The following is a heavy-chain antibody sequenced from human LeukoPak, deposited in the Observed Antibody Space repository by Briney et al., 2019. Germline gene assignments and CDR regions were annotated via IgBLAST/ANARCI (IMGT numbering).Heavy chain of an antibody. D-gene: IGHD3-22*01. CDR1: GGSFSGYY. CDR2: ITHSGST. J-gene: IGHJ4*02. Sequence: PAETLSLTRAVYGGSFSGYYWICIRPPPGKGLECIGEITHSGSTNYNPPLKSRVTISVDTSKNQFSLKLSSVTAADTAVYYCARGMDEDYYYDSSGYYFDYWGEGTLVTVSS. V-gene: IGHV4-34*01. CDR3: ARGMDEDYYYDSSGYYFDY.